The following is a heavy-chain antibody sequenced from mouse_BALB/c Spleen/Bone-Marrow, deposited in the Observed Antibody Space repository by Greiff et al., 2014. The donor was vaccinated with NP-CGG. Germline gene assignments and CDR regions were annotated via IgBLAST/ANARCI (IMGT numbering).Heavy chain of an antibody. V-gene: IGHV5-9-3*01. CDR3: AGKSYYHYDGRPWFAY. Sequence: VQLKESGGGLVKPGGSLKVSCAASGFTFSSYVMSWVRQTPEKRLEWVATISSGGSYTYYPDSVKGRFTISRDNAKNTLYLQMSSLRSEDTAMYYCAGKSYYHYDGRPWFAYWGQGTLVTVSA. D-gene: IGHD2-4*01. J-gene: IGHJ3*01. CDR1: GFTFSSYV. CDR2: ISSGGSYT.